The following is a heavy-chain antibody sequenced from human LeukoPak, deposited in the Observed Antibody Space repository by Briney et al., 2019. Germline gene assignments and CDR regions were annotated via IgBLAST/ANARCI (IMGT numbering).Heavy chain of an antibody. CDR3: ASATRSQLQNAFDI. J-gene: IGHJ3*02. CDR2: LYYSGST. D-gene: IGHD2-2*01. V-gene: IGHV4-39*01. CDR1: GGSISSSSYY. Sequence: PSETLSLTCTVSGGSISSSSYYWGWIRQPPGKGLEWIGSLYYSGSTYYNPSLKSRVTISVDTSKNQFSLKLSSVTAADTAVYYCASATRSQLQNAFDIWGQGTMVTVSS.